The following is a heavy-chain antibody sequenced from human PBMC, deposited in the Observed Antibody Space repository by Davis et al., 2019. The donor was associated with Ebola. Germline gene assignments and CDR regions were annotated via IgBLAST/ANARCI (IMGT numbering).Heavy chain of an antibody. D-gene: IGHD6-13*01. CDR3: ARGDLRIAYGMDV. CDR2: IRSKANSYAT. V-gene: IGHV3-73*01. CDR1: GFTFSGSA. Sequence: GESLKISCAASGFTFSGSAMHWVRQASGKGLEWVGRIRSKANSYATAYAASVKGRFTISRDDSKNTAYLQMNSLRAEDTAVYYCARGDLRIAYGMDVWGQGTTVTVSS. J-gene: IGHJ6*02.